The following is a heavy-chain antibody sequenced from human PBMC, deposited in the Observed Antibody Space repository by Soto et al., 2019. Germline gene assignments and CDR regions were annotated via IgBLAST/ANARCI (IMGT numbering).Heavy chain of an antibody. Sequence: EVQLLESGGGLVQSGGSLRLSCAASGFTFSSNAMSWVRQAPGKGLEWVSAISGSGGSTYYADSVKGRFTISRDNSKNTLYLQMNSLRAEDTAVYYCANGTAFSSGWYYFDYWGQGTLVTVSS. CDR2: ISGSGGST. J-gene: IGHJ4*02. D-gene: IGHD6-19*01. V-gene: IGHV3-23*01. CDR3: ANGTAFSSGWYYFDY. CDR1: GFTFSSNA.